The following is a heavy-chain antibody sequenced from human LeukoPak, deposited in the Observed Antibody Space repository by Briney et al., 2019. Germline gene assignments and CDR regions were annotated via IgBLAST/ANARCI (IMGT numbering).Heavy chain of an antibody. Sequence: GGSLRLSCAAPGFTFSNAWMSWVRQAPGKGLEWVGRIKSKTDGGTTDYAAPVKGRFTISRDDSKNTLYLQMNSLKTEDTAVYYCTTDIRYYGSGSYYPYWGQGTLVTVSS. CDR3: TTDIRYYGSGSYYPY. V-gene: IGHV3-15*01. CDR2: IKSKTDGGTT. J-gene: IGHJ4*02. D-gene: IGHD3-10*01. CDR1: GFTFSNAW.